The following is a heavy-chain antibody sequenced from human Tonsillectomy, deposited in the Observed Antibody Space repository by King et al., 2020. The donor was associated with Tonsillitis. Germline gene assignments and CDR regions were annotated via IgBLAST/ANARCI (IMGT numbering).Heavy chain of an antibody. Sequence: VQLQQWGAGLLKPSETLSLTCAVYGGSFSGYYWSWIRQPPGKGLEWIGEINHSGSNNYNPSLKSRVTISVDTSKNKFSLNLTSVTAADSAVYYFSYIVSLELLLLFGEFEYWGQGTRVTVSS. V-gene: IGHV4-34*01. CDR3: SYIVSLELLLLFGEFEY. CDR1: GGSFSGYY. CDR2: INHSGSN. J-gene: IGHJ4*02. D-gene: IGHD3-10*01.